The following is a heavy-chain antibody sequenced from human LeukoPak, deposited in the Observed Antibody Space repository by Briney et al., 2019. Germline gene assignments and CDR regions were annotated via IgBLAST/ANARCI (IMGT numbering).Heavy chain of an antibody. CDR1: GFTFSSYA. Sequence: GGSLRLSSAASGFTFSSYAMSWVRQAPGKGLEWVSAISGSGGSTYYADSVKGRFTISRDNSKNTLYLQMNSLRAEDTAVYYCGKDLGYSSSWYAWFDPWGQGTLVTVSS. D-gene: IGHD6-13*01. CDR2: ISGSGGST. V-gene: IGHV3-23*01. J-gene: IGHJ5*02. CDR3: GKDLGYSSSWYAWFDP.